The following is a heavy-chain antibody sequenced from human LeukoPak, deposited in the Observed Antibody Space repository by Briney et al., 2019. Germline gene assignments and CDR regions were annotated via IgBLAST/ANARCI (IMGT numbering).Heavy chain of an antibody. CDR1: GYTLTELS. CDR2: FDPEDGET. J-gene: IGHJ3*02. V-gene: IGHV1-24*01. D-gene: IGHD4-23*01. Sequence: ASVKVSCKVSGYTLTELSMHWVRQAPGKGLEWMGGFDPEDGETIYAQKFQGRVTMTEDTSTDTAYMELSSLRSEDTAVYYCASSGTVVTPGAFDIWGQGTMVTVSS. CDR3: ASSGTVVTPGAFDI.